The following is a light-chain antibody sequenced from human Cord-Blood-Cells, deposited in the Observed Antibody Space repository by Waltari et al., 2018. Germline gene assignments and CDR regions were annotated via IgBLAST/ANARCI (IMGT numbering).Light chain of an antibody. J-gene: IGLJ3*02. V-gene: IGLV2-23*02. CDR2: EVS. Sequence: QSALTPPASVSGLPGRSITISCTGTSSDVGSYNLVSWYQQHPGKAPKPMIYEVSKRPSGVSNRFSGSKSGNTASLTISGLQAEDEADYYCCSYAGSSTNWVFGGGTKLTVL. CDR3: CSYAGSSTNWV. CDR1: SSDVGSYNL.